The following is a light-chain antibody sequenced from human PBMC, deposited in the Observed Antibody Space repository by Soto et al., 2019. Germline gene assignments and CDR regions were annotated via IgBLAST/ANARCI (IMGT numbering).Light chain of an antibody. CDR2: DVS. CDR3: GSYASGGAYV. J-gene: IGLJ1*01. CDR1: SSDVGGYNA. Sequence: QSVLTQPASVSGSPGQSITTSCTGTSSDVGGYNAVSWYQQHPGKAPKLMIYDVSNRPSGASDRFSGSKSGNTASLTISGLQAEDEADYYCGSYASGGAYVFVTGTKVT. V-gene: IGLV2-14*01.